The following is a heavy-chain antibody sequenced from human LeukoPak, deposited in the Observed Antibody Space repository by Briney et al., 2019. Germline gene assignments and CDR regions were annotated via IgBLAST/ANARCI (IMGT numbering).Heavy chain of an antibody. D-gene: IGHD3-22*01. CDR2: IYYSGST. J-gene: IGHJ4*02. V-gene: IGHV4-31*03. Sequence: SETLSLTCTVSGGSVSSGGYYWSWIRQHPGKGLEWIGYIYYSGSTYCNPSLKSRVTISVDTSKNQFSLKLSSVTAADTAVYYCARDSIDSSGSLWGQGTLVTVSS. CDR1: GGSVSSGGYY. CDR3: ARDSIDSSGSL.